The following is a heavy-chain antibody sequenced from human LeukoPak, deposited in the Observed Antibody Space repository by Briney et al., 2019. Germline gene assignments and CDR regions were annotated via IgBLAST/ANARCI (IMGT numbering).Heavy chain of an antibody. D-gene: IGHD3-10*01. Sequence: SVKVSCKASGGTFSSYAISWVRQAPGQGLEWMGRIIPILGIANYAQKFQGRVTITADKSTSTAYMELSSLRSEDTAVYYCARGYGSGSYDYWGQGTLVTVSS. CDR2: IIPILGIA. V-gene: IGHV1-69*04. J-gene: IGHJ4*02. CDR1: GGTFSSYA. CDR3: ARGYGSGSYDY.